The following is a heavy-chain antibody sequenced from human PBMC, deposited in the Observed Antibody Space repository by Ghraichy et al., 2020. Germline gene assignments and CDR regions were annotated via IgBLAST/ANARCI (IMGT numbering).Heavy chain of an antibody. V-gene: IGHV4-59*01. CDR1: GGSMRGYY. J-gene: IGHJ5*02. Sequence: SETLSLTCTVSGGSMRGYYWSWIRQPPGKGLEWIGYIYYSGSSNYNPSLKSRATISLDTSKDQFSLNLSSVIAADTAVYYCARGSLYGHSGGWYYWFDPWGQGTQVTVSS. D-gene: IGHD6-19*01. CDR2: IYYSGSS. CDR3: ARGSLYGHSGGWYYWFDP.